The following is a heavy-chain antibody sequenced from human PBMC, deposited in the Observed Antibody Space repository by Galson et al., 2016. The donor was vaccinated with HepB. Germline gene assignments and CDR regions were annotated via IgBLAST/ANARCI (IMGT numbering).Heavy chain of an antibody. CDR3: TKSSFDWLFLFDS. J-gene: IGHJ4*02. CDR2: ISRSGSHV. CDR1: GFNFDTSE. V-gene: IGHV3-48*03. D-gene: IGHD3-9*01. Sequence: LRLSCAASGFNFDTSELNWVRQAPGKGLEWLAHISRSGSHVYYADSLKGRLTISRDHAKNLVYLQMDSLRAEDTAMYYCTKSSFDWLFLFDSWGQGTLVAVSS.